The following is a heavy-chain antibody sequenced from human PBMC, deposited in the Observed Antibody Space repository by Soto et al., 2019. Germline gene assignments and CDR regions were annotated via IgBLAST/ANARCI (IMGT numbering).Heavy chain of an antibody. CDR2: INPSGGST. J-gene: IGHJ6*02. D-gene: IGHD3-10*01. CDR1: GYTFTSYY. V-gene: IGHV1-46*01. CDR3: ARPYYYGSGSYYPDDYYYYGMDV. Sequence: GASVKVSCKASGYTFTSYYMHWVRQAPGQGLEWMGIINPSGGSTSYAQKFQGRVTMTRDTSTSTVYMELSSLRSEDTAVYYCARPYYYGSGSYYPDDYYYYGMDVWGQGTTVTASS.